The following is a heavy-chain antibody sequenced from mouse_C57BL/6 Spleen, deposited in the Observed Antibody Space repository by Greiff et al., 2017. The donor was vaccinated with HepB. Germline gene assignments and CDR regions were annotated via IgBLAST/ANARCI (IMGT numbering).Heavy chain of an antibody. CDR3: AEGDDYDGAWFAY. J-gene: IGHJ3*01. Sequence: EVKLMESGPELVKPGASVKISCKASGYSFTGYYMNWVKQSPEKSLEWIGEINPSTGGTTYNQKFKAKATLTVDKSSSTAYMQLKSLTSEDSAVYYCAEGDDYDGAWFAYWGQGTLVTVSA. D-gene: IGHD2-4*01. V-gene: IGHV1-42*01. CDR1: GYSFTGYY. CDR2: INPSTGGT.